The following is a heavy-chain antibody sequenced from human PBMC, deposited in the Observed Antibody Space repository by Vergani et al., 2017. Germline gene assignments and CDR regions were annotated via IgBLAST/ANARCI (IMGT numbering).Heavy chain of an antibody. J-gene: IGHJ4*01. CDR2: ISFDGTNE. V-gene: IGHV3-30-3*01. Sequence: QVQLVESGGGVVQPGTSLRLSCVVSGFALNRHAMYWVRQAPGKGLEWVVGISFDGTNEYYPDLVKGRFTISRDIAKNTLYLQVRSLRLEDTGVYHCVRDRGLCAGGRVYTEAWDYWGHGTPVTVSS. CDR1: GFALNRHA. CDR3: VRDRGLCAGGRVYTEAWDY. D-gene: IGHD2-2*02.